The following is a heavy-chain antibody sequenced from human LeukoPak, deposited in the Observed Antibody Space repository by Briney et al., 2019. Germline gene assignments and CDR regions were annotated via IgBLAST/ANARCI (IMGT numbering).Heavy chain of an antibody. J-gene: IGHJ4*02. CDR1: GYTFISYG. Sequence: ASVKVSCKASGYTFISYGVSWVRQAPGQGLEWMGWIDTYKGSTNYAENLQGTVTVTTDTSTSTVYMELRSLRSDDTAVYYCARPNTEATGYYFDYRGQGTLVTVSS. D-gene: IGHD1-1*01. CDR2: IDTYKGST. V-gene: IGHV1-18*01. CDR3: ARPNTEATGYYFDY.